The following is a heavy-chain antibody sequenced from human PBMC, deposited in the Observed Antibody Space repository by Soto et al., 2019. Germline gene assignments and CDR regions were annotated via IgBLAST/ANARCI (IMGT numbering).Heavy chain of an antibody. CDR2: ISWNSGSI. CDR3: VKADYDSSGYSTNWFDP. J-gene: IGHJ5*02. V-gene: IGHV3-9*01. Sequence: GGSLRLSCAASGFTFDDYAMHWVRQAPGKGLEWVSGISWNSGSIGYADSVKGRFTISRDNAKNSLYLQMNSLRAEDTALYYCVKADYDSSGYSTNWFDPWGQGTLVTVSS. CDR1: GFTFDDYA. D-gene: IGHD3-22*01.